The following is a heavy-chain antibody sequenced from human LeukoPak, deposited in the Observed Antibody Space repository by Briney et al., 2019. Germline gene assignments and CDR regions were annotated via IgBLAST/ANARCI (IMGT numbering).Heavy chain of an antibody. V-gene: IGHV1-46*01. CDR2: INPSGSYT. Sequence: ASVKVSRKASGFTFTSYYMHWVRQAPGQGLEWMGIINPSGSYTSYAQKFQGRVTMTRDTSTSTVYMELSSLRSEDTAVYYCARDNSGGSTWWFDPWGQGTLVTVSS. CDR1: GFTFTSYY. CDR3: ARDNSGGSTWWFDP. D-gene: IGHD2-15*01. J-gene: IGHJ5*02.